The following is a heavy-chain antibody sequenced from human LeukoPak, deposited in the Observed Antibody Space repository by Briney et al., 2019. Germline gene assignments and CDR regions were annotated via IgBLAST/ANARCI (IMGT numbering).Heavy chain of an antibody. D-gene: IGHD5-24*01. CDR1: GFTFSSYG. CDR3: ARDGGYNFNWYFDL. CDR2: ISYDGSNK. J-gene: IGHJ2*01. V-gene: IGHV3-30*04. Sequence: GGSLRLSCAASGFTFSSYGMHWVRQAPGKGLEWVAVISYDGSNKYYADSVKGRFTISRDNSKNTLYLQMNSLRAEDTAVYYCARDGGYNFNWYFDLWGRGTLVTVSS.